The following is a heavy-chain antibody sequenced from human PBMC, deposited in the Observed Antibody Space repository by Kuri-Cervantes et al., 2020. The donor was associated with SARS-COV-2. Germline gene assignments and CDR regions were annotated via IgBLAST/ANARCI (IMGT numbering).Heavy chain of an antibody. CDR2: ISSDGSIR. Sequence: GESLRLSCEASGFAFSGSAMHWVRQAPGKGLEWVALISSDGSIRHYGDSVKGRFIISREDSKNTLYLQMNSLRVEDTAVYYCARAGSGNYYIPFYYFGLDVWGQGITVTVSS. CDR1: GFAFSGSA. J-gene: IGHJ6*02. D-gene: IGHD3-10*01. V-gene: IGHV3-30*03. CDR3: ARAGSGNYYIPFYYFGLDV.